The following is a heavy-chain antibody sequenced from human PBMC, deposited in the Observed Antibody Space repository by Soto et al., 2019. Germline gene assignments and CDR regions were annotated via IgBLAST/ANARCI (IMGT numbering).Heavy chain of an antibody. J-gene: IGHJ3*02. Sequence: PGGSLRLSCAASGFSFSRYAMSWVRQAPGAGPEWVSCISASGGRTYYADSVKGRFTISRDNSKNTQFLQMNSLRAEDTALYYCAKDPNGDYVGAFDIWGRGTMVTVS. CDR3: AKDPNGDYVGAFDI. V-gene: IGHV3-23*01. CDR2: ISASGGRT. CDR1: GFSFSRYA. D-gene: IGHD4-17*01.